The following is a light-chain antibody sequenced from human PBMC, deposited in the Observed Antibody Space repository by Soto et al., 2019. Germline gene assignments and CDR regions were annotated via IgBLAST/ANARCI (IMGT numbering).Light chain of an antibody. CDR3: QQYKTYPLT. Sequence: DIQMTQSPSSLSASVGDRVTITCRASQDISSWLAWFQQKSGKAPKYLIYDTSSLQSGVPSRFSGSGSGTDFTLTISSLQPEDFATYYCQQYKTYPLTFGGGTKVEVK. V-gene: IGKV1D-16*01. CDR1: QDISSW. J-gene: IGKJ4*01. CDR2: DTS.